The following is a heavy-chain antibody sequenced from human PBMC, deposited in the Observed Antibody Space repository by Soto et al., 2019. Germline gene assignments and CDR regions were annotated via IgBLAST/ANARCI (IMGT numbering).Heavy chain of an antibody. CDR1: GYTFTSYG. D-gene: IGHD3-22*01. J-gene: IGHJ4*02. CDR2: ISAYNGNT. Sequence: ASVKVSCKASGYTFTSYGISWVRQAPGQGLEWMGWISAYNGNTNYAQKLQGRVTMTSDTSTSTAYMELRSLRSDDTAVYYCARVGVRITMIVVVTSPLDYWGQGTLVTVSS. CDR3: ARVGVRITMIVVVTSPLDY. V-gene: IGHV1-18*01.